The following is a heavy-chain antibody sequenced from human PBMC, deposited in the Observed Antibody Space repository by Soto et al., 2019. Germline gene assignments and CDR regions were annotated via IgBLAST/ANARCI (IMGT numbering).Heavy chain of an antibody. CDR3: ARSRYYDSSGYYYAFDY. CDR2: IKQDGSEK. V-gene: IGHV3-7*01. J-gene: IGHJ4*02. D-gene: IGHD3-22*01. CDR1: GFTFSSYW. Sequence: HPGGSLRLSCAASGFTFSSYWMSWVRQAPGKGLEWVANIKQDGSEKYYVDSVKGRFTISRDNAKNSLYLQMNSLRAEDTAVYYCARSRYYDSSGYYYAFDYWGQGTLVTVSS.